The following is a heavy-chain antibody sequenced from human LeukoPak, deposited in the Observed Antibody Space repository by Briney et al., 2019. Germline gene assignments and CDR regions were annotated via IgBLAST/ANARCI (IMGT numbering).Heavy chain of an antibody. D-gene: IGHD6-13*01. Sequence: GRSLRLSCAASGFTFSSYAMHWVRQAPGKGLEWVAVISYDGGNKYYADSVKGRFTISRDNSKNTLYLQMNSLRAEDTAVYYCARDSYSSSWYSFDYWGQGTLVTVSS. CDR2: ISYDGGNK. CDR1: GFTFSSYA. V-gene: IGHV3-30-3*01. J-gene: IGHJ4*02. CDR3: ARDSYSSSWYSFDY.